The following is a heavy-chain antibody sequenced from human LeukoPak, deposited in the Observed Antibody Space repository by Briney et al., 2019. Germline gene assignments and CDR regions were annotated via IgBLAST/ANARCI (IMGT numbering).Heavy chain of an antibody. CDR1: GFTFSSYW. CDR2: IKSDGST. CDR3: ARDMTGGNYDSSGAWNI. J-gene: IGHJ3*02. Sequence: GSLRLSCAASGFTFSSYWMHWVRQTPGKGLMWVARIKSDGSTIYADSVQGRFTISRDNAKNMVYLQMNSLRAEDTAVYYCARDMTGGNYDSSGAWNIWGQGTMVTVSS. D-gene: IGHD3-22*01. V-gene: IGHV3-74*01.